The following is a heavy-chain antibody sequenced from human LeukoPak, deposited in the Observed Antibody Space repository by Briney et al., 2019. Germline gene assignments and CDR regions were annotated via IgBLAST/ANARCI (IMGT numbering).Heavy chain of an antibody. D-gene: IGHD2-2*01. V-gene: IGHV3-30*02. CDR3: AKQDCSSTSCYPDY. CDR1: GFTFSSYG. CDR2: IRYDGSNK. J-gene: IGHJ4*02. Sequence: GGSLRLSCAASGFTFSSYGMHCVRQAPGKGLEWVAFIRYDGSNKYYADSAKGRFTISRDNSKNTLYLQMNSLRAEDTAVYYCAKQDCSSTSCYPDYWGQGTLVTVSS.